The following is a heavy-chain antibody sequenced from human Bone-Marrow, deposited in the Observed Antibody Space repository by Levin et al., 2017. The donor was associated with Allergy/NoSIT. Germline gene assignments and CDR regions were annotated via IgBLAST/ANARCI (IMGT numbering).Heavy chain of an antibody. CDR2: IKSKTDGGTT. CDR1: GFTFSNAW. J-gene: IGHJ6*02. CDR3: TTDPRYCSGGSCYFWASFSSAYYYYYGMDV. D-gene: IGHD2-15*01. Sequence: PGGSLRLSCAASGFTFSNAWMSWVRQAPGKGLEWVGRIKSKTDGGTTDYAAPVKGRFTISRDDSKNTLYLQMNSLKTEDTAVYYCTTDPRYCSGGSCYFWASFSSAYYYYYGMDVWGQGTTATVSS. V-gene: IGHV3-15*01.